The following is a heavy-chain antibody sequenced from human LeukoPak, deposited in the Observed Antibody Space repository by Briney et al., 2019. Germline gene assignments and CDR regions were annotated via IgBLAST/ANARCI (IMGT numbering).Heavy chain of an antibody. J-gene: IGHJ4*02. Sequence: SETLSLTCTVSGGSISSYYWSWIRQPPGKGLEWIGYIYYSGSTNYNPSLKSRVTISVDRSKNQFSLKLSSVTAADTAVYYCARAPYYYGSGSPYYFDYWGQGTLVTVSS. V-gene: IGHV4-59*12. CDR3: ARAPYYYGSGSPYYFDY. CDR2: IYYSGST. CDR1: GGSISSYY. D-gene: IGHD3-10*01.